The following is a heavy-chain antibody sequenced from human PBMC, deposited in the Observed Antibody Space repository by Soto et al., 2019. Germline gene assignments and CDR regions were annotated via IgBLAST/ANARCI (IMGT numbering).Heavy chain of an antibody. D-gene: IGHD6-19*01. J-gene: IGHJ4*02. CDR1: GFTFSSHA. V-gene: IGHV3-23*01. CDR3: AKDLQFSGWLSAQTVDY. CDR2: ITGSGDST. Sequence: EVQLLESGGGLVQPGGSLRLSCAVSGFTFSSHAMSWVRQAPGQGLECVSSITGSGDSTYYADSVKGRFTISRDKSKSTLYLQMNSLRAEDTAVYYCAKDLQFSGWLSAQTVDYWGQGTQVTVSS.